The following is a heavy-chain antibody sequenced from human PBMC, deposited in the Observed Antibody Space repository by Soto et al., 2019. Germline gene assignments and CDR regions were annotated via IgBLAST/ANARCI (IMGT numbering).Heavy chain of an antibody. D-gene: IGHD3-3*01. J-gene: IGHJ6*02. Sequence: PAETLSLTCGVSGSLPCGSLSTYFCTCIRQTPGKGLEWIGEVNHSGSPNYSPSLKSRVTMSFDTSKNQFSLNLTSVTAADTAVYYCARARFSQWSQDYYGLDVWGQGTTVTVSS. V-gene: IGHV4-34*01. CDR3: ARARFSQWSQDYYGLDV. CDR2: VNHSGSP. CDR1: GSLPCGSLSTYF.